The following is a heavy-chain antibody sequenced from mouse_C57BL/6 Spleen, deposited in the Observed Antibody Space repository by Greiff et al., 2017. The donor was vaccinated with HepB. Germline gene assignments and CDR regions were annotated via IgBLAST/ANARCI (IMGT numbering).Heavy chain of an antibody. V-gene: IGHV1-42*01. Sequence: EVQLVESGPELVKPGASVKISCKASGYSFTGYYMNWVKQSPEKSLEWIGEINPSTGGTTYNQKFKAKATLTVDKSSSTAYMQLKSLTSEDSAVYYCARATGEGFDYWGQGTTLTVSS. D-gene: IGHD6-1*01. CDR2: INPSTGGT. CDR3: ARATGEGFDY. CDR1: GYSFTGYY. J-gene: IGHJ2*01.